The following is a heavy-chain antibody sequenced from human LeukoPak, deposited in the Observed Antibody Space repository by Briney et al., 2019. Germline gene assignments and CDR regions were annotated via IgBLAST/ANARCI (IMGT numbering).Heavy chain of an antibody. D-gene: IGHD2-2*01. V-gene: IGHV4-61*01. J-gene: IGHJ4*02. CDR3: ANGVVPTGDYFDY. Sequence: KPSETLTLTCTVSGGSVSSGSYYWSWIRQPPGKGLEWIGYIYYSGSTNYNPSLKSRVTISVDTSKNQFSLKLSSVTAADTAVYYCANGVVPTGDYFDYWGQGTLVTVSS. CDR2: IYYSGST. CDR1: GGSVSSGSYY.